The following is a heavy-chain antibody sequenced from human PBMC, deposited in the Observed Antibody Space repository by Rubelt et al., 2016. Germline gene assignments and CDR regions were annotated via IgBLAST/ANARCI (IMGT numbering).Heavy chain of an antibody. CDR2: INAGNGNT. D-gene: IGHD6-19*01. J-gene: IGHJ5*02. CDR1: GYTFTSYA. CDR3: ARVIWGSGWSNNWFDP. Sequence: QVQLVQSGAEVKKPGASVKVSCKASGYTFTSYAMHWVRQAPGQRLEWMGWINAGNGNTKYSQKFQGQVTITRDTSASTAYMELSSLRSEDTAVYYCARVIWGSGWSNNWFDPWGQGTLVTASS. V-gene: IGHV1-3*01.